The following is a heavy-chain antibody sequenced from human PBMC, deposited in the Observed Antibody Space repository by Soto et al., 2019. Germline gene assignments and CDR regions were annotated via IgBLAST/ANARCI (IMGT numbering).Heavy chain of an antibody. V-gene: IGHV4-31*03. CDR1: GGSISSGGSY. J-gene: IGHJ3*02. Sequence: QVQLQESGPGLVKPSQTLSLTCTVSGGSISSGGSYWSWIRQHPGKGLEWIGYIYYSGSTYYNPSLKSRVTISVDTSKNQLSLKRSSVTAADTAVYYCAGVGYYDGSGYKAFDIWGQGTIVSVSS. CDR2: IYYSGST. D-gene: IGHD3-22*01. CDR3: AGVGYYDGSGYKAFDI.